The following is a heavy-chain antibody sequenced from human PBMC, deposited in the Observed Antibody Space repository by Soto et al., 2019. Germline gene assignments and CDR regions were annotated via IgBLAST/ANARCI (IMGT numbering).Heavy chain of an antibody. D-gene: IGHD4-17*01. V-gene: IGHV3-74*01. J-gene: IGHJ5*02. Sequence: EVQLVESGGGLVQPGGSLRLSCAASGFTFSNFWMHWVRQAPGKGLEWVSRASTDGTSTSYGVSVKGRFTISRDNAKNTLFMQMNSLRDEDTAVYYCTRHGSGDYFLFDPWGQGTLVTVSS. CDR1: GFTFSNFW. CDR3: TRHGSGDYFLFDP. CDR2: ASTDGTST.